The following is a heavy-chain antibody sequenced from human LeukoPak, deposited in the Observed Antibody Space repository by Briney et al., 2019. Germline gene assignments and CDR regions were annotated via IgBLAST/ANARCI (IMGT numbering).Heavy chain of an antibody. V-gene: IGHV1-18*01. CDR2: ISGYNGNT. CDR1: GYTFTNYG. Sequence: ASVKVSCKASGYTFTNYGISWVRQAPGQGLEWMGWISGYNGNTNYAQKFQGRITMTTDTSTSTGYMELRSLRSDDTAVYYCARGLYYFDYWGQGTLVTVSS. J-gene: IGHJ4*02. D-gene: IGHD3/OR15-3a*01. CDR3: ARGLYYFDY.